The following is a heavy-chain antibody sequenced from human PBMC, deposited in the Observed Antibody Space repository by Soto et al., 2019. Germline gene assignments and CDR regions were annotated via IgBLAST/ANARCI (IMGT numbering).Heavy chain of an antibody. J-gene: IGHJ4*02. CDR1: GFTFSSYG. D-gene: IGHD2-2*01. V-gene: IGHV3-33*01. CDR3: AREGKVVPAAPFDY. CDR2: MWYDGSNK. Sequence: QVQLVESGGGVVQPGRSLRLSCAASGFTFSSYGMHWVRQAPGKGLEWVAVMWYDGSNKYYADSVKGRFTISRDNSKNTLYLQMNSLRAEDTAVYYCAREGKVVPAAPFDYWGQGTLVTVSS.